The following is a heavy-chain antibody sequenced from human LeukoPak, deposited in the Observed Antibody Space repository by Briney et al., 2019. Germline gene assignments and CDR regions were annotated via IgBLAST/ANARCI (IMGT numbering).Heavy chain of an antibody. CDR1: GYTFTSYG. CDR2: ISAYNGNT. D-gene: IGHD6-13*01. Sequence: ASVKVSCKPSGYTFTSYGIIWVRQAPGQGLEWLGWISAYNGNTNYAQKLQDRVIMTTDSSTSTAYMELRSLRSDDTAVYYCVRDHGLSPAGTVSPFDFWGQGILVTVSS. V-gene: IGHV1-18*01. CDR3: VRDHGLSPAGTVSPFDF. J-gene: IGHJ4*02.